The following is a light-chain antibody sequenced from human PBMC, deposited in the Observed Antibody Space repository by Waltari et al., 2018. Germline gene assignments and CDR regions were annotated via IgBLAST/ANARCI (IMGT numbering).Light chain of an antibody. Sequence: QAALTQPPSVSGSPGQSVTISCTGPSSDIGAYHYVSWYQQHPDKAPKLMIYDVNKRPSGVSDRFSGSKSGNTASLTISGLQAEDEADYYCSSYAGSNTGLFGGGTRLTVL. V-gene: IGLV2-11*01. CDR3: SSYAGSNTGL. J-gene: IGLJ2*01. CDR1: SSDIGAYHY. CDR2: DVN.